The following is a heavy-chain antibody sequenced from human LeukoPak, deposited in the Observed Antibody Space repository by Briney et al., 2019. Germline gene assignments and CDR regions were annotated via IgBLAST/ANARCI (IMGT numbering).Heavy chain of an antibody. CDR2: ISGSGGST. J-gene: IGHJ4*02. CDR3: AKVNWNDGIGFDY. CDR1: GFTVTNNY. Sequence: GGSLRLSCAASGFTVTNNYMSWVRQAPGKGLEWVSAISGSGGSTYYADSVKGRFTISRDNSKNTLYLQMNSLRAEDTAVYYCAKVNWNDGIGFDYWGQGTLVTVSS. V-gene: IGHV3-23*01. D-gene: IGHD1-20*01.